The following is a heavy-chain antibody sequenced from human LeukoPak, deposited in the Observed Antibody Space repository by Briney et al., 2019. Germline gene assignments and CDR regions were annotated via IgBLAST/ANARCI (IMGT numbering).Heavy chain of an antibody. CDR2: IYYSGST. CDR1: GGSISSYY. CDR3: ARRKYAFDI. Sequence: PSETLSLTCTVSGGSISSYYWSWIRQPPGKGLEWIGYIYYSGSTNYNPSLKSRVTISVDTSKNQFSLKLSPVTAADTAVYYCARRKYAFDIWGQGTMVTVSS. J-gene: IGHJ3*02. V-gene: IGHV4-59*08.